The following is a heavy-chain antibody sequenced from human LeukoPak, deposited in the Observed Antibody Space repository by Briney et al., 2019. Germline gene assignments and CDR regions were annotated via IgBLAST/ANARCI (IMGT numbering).Heavy chain of an antibody. J-gene: IGHJ4*02. D-gene: IGHD3-10*01. CDR1: GGSFSGYY. CDR2: INHSGST. Sequence: SETLSLTCAVYGGSFSGYYWSWIRQPPGKGLEWIGEINHSGSTNYNPSLKSRVTISVDTSKNQFSLKLSSVTAADTAVYYCASSKNNGSGSYLEDYWGQGTLVTVSS. V-gene: IGHV4-34*01. CDR3: ASSKNNGSGSYLEDY.